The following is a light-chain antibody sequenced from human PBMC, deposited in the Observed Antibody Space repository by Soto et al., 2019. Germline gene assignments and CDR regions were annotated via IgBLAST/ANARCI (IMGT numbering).Light chain of an antibody. CDR1: QSVSSY. J-gene: IGKJ2*01. CDR2: DAS. Sequence: EIVLTQSPGTLSLSPGERATLSCRASQSVSSYLAWYQQKPGQAPRLLIYDASNRATDIPARFSGSGSGTDFTLTISSLEPEEFGVYYWHQSSNWASTFGQGSKLEIK. CDR3: HQSSNWAST. V-gene: IGKV3-11*01.